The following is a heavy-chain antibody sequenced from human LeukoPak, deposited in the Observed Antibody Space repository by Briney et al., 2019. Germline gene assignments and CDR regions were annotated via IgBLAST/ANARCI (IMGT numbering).Heavy chain of an antibody. V-gene: IGHV3-11*01. CDR2: ISSSGSTI. D-gene: IGHD6-13*01. Sequence: GGSLSLSWAASGFTFGDYYMSWIRQAPGKGLEWVSYISSSGSTIYYADSVKGRFTISRDNAKNSLYLQMNSLRAEDTAVYYCARSLLMAGIAAAGTSDYWGQGTLVTVSS. J-gene: IGHJ4*02. CDR3: ARSLLMAGIAAAGTSDY. CDR1: GFTFGDYY.